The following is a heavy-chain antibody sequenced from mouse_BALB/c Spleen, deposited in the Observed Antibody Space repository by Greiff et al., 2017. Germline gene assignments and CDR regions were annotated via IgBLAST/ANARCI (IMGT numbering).Heavy chain of an antibody. J-gene: IGHJ3*01. CDR3: ARVGAYDGYYSAWFAY. Sequence: EVMLVESGGGLVKPGGSLKLSCAASGFTFSSYAMSWVRQTPEKRLEWVASISSGGSTYYPDSVKGRFTISRDNARNILYLQMSSLRSEDTAMYYCARVGAYDGYYSAWFAYWGQGTLVTVSA. V-gene: IGHV5-6-5*01. CDR2: ISSGGST. CDR1: GFTFSSYA. D-gene: IGHD2-3*01.